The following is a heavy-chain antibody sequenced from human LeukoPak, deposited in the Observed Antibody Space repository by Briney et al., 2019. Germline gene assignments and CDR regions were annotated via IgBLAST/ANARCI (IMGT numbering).Heavy chain of an antibody. CDR2: ISYDGSNK. D-gene: IGHD1-20*01. CDR3: ARDLTGTGASAFDI. V-gene: IGHV3-30-3*01. Sequence: GGSLRLSCAASGFTFSSYAMYWVRQAPGKGLEWVAVISYDGSNKYYADSVKGRFTISRDNSKNTLYLQMNSLRAEDTAVYYCARDLTGTGASAFDIWGQGTMVTVSS. CDR1: GFTFSSYA. J-gene: IGHJ3*02.